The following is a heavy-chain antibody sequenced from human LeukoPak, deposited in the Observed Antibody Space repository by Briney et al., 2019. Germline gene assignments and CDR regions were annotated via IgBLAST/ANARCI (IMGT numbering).Heavy chain of an antibody. CDR1: GFTFSSYW. J-gene: IGHJ6*02. V-gene: IGHV3-7*03. CDR3: AKDTWGITMVRGVINDYYGMDV. D-gene: IGHD3-10*01. Sequence: GGSLRLSCAASGFTFSSYWMSWVRQAPGKGLEWVANIKQDGSEKYYVDSVKGRFTISRDNAKNSLYLQMNSLRAEDTALYYCAKDTWGITMVRGVINDYYGMDVWGQGTTVTVSS. CDR2: IKQDGSEK.